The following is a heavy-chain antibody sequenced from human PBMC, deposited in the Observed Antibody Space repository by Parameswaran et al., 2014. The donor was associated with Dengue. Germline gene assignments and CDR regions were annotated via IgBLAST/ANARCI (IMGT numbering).Heavy chain of an antibody. CDR3: ARGIIVAQTYFDY. Sequence: RWIRQPPGKGLEWIGYIYYSGSTYYNPSLKSRVTISVDTSKNQFSLKLSSVTAADTAVYYCARGIIVAQTYFDYWAREPGH. D-gene: IGHD2-2*01. J-gene: IGHJ4*02. CDR2: IYYSGST. V-gene: IGHV4-30-4*01.